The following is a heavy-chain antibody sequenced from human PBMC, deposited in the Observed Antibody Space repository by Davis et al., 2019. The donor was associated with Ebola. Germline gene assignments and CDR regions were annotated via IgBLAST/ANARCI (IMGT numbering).Heavy chain of an antibody. CDR2: INHSGST. CDR1: GGSFSGYY. D-gene: IGHD3-3*01. Sequence: MPSETLSLTCAVYGGSFSGYYWSWIRQPPGRGLEWIGEINHSGSTNYSPSLESRVSISVDTSKNQFSLKLGSVTAADTAVYYCASFRITIFGVVKVAFDIWGQGTMVTVSS. J-gene: IGHJ3*02. V-gene: IGHV4-34*01. CDR3: ASFRITIFGVVKVAFDI.